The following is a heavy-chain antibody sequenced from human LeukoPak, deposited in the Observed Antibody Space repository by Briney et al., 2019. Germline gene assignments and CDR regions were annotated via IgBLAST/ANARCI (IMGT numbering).Heavy chain of an antibody. J-gene: IGHJ5*02. CDR3: ARERRAVAGARSWFDP. CDR2: IYTSGST. Sequence: KPSETLSLTCTVSGGSISSGSYYWSWIRQPAGKGLEWIGRIYTSGSTNYNPSLKSRVTISVHTSKNQFSLKLSSVTAADTAVYYCARERRAVAGARSWFDPWGQGTLVTVSS. D-gene: IGHD6-19*01. V-gene: IGHV4-61*02. CDR1: GGSISSGSYY.